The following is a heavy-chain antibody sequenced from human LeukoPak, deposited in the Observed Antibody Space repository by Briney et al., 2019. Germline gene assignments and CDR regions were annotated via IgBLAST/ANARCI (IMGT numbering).Heavy chain of an antibody. Sequence: GGSLRLSCAASGFTFSSYWMSWVRQAPGKGLEWVANIEQDGSEKYYVDSVKGRCTISRDNAKTSLYLQMNSLRAEDTAVYYGALDSSRYDCGQGDLVTVSS. CDR1: GFTFSSYW. CDR3: ALDSSRYD. CDR2: IEQDGSEK. V-gene: IGHV3-7*01. D-gene: IGHD6-19*01. J-gene: IGHJ4*02.